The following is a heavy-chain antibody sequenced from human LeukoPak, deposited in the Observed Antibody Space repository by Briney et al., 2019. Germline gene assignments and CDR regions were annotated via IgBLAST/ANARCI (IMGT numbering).Heavy chain of an antibody. CDR3: AKRELLWFGEPSSFDY. Sequence: PGGSLRLSCAASGFTFSSYAMSWVRQAPGKGLEWVPAISGSGGSTYYADSVKGRFTISRDNSKNTLYLQMNSLRAEDTAVYYCAKRELLWFGEPSSFDYWGQGTLVTVSS. CDR2: ISGSGGST. V-gene: IGHV3-23*01. J-gene: IGHJ4*02. CDR1: GFTFSSYA. D-gene: IGHD3-10*01.